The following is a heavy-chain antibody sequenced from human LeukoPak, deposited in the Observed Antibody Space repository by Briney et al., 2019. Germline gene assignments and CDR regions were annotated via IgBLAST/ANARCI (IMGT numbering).Heavy chain of an antibody. CDR1: GGSFRGYY. Sequence: SETLSLTCAVYGGSFRGYYWSWIRQPPGKGLEWIGENNHSGSTNYNTSLTSRVTRSVDTSKRQFSRRRRAVTAADTAVYYCARQDGSGGSCYSDYWGQGTLVTVSS. CDR2: NNHSGST. D-gene: IGHD2-15*01. J-gene: IGHJ4*02. CDR3: ARQDGSGGSCYSDY. V-gene: IGHV4-34*01.